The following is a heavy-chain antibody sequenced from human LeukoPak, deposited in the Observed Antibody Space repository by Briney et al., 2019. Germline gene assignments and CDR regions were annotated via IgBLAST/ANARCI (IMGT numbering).Heavy chain of an antibody. D-gene: IGHD1-1*01. CDR2: ISDSGTGT. Sequence: GGSLRLSCAASGFTFSTYAMSWVRQAPGKGLEWASSISDSGTGTYYADSVKGRFTISRDNSKNTLYLQMNRLRVEDTAIYYCAKGQELDDGVFDSWGQGTLVTVSS. V-gene: IGHV3-23*01. CDR3: AKGQELDDGVFDS. J-gene: IGHJ4*02. CDR1: GFTFSTYA.